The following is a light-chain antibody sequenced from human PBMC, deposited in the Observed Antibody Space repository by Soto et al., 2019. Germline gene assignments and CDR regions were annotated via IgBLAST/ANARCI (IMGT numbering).Light chain of an antibody. CDR3: QQYTQWHT. J-gene: IGKJ3*01. Sequence: EIVLTQSPATLSLSPGERATLSCRASQSVSSYLAWYQQKPGQAPRLLIYDASNRATGIPARFSGSGSGTDFTLTISSLEPEDFAVYYCQQYTQWHTFGPGTTVDIK. V-gene: IGKV3-11*01. CDR1: QSVSSY. CDR2: DAS.